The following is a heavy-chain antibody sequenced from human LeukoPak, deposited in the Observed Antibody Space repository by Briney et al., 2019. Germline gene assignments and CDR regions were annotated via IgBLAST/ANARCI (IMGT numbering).Heavy chain of an antibody. J-gene: IGHJ1*01. CDR2: ISSSSSTI. CDR1: GFTFSSYS. D-gene: IGHD3-22*01. Sequence: GGSLRLSCAASGFTFSSYSMNWVRQAPGKGLEWVSYISSSSSTIYYADSVKGRFTISRDNAKNSLYLQMNSLRAEDTAVYYCARGKYYYDSSGPEYFQHWGQGTLVTVSS. V-gene: IGHV3-48*04. CDR3: ARGKYYYDSSGPEYFQH.